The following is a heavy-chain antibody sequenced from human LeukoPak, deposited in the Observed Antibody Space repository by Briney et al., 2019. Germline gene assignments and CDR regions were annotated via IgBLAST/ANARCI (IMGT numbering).Heavy chain of an antibody. CDR1: GYTFTSYG. Sequence: ASVKVSCKASGYTFTSYGISWVRQAPGQGLEWMGWISAYNGNTNYAQKLQGRVTMTTDTSTSTACMELRSLRSDGTAVYYCARVMELNENWFDPWGQGTLVTVSS. D-gene: IGHD1-7*01. J-gene: IGHJ5*02. V-gene: IGHV1-18*01. CDR3: ARVMELNENWFDP. CDR2: ISAYNGNT.